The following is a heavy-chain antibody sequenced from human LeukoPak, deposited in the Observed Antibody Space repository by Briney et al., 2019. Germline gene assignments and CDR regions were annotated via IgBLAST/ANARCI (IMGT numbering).Heavy chain of an antibody. V-gene: IGHV3-23*01. CDR1: GFTFSANA. D-gene: IGHD3-9*01. CDR2: ISRSGSST. J-gene: IGHJ2*01. Sequence: GGSLRLSCAAPGFTFSANAMSWVAQAPGKGLEWMSAISRSGSSTDYADSVKGRFTISRHNSKNTLYLQMNSLSPEDTAVYYCPKGGDILTGYYLYGYLDLWGRGGLVTVSS. CDR3: PKGGDILTGYYLYGYLDL.